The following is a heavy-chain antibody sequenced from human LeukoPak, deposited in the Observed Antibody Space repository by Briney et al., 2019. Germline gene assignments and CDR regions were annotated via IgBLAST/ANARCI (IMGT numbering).Heavy chain of an antibody. V-gene: IGHV3-21*03. D-gene: IGHD2-2*01. J-gene: IGHJ4*02. CDR1: GFTFSSYT. CDR3: ARDFGGYCSSSSCYLGFLDY. Sequence: GGSLRLSCAASGFTFSSYTMNWVRQAPGKGLEWVSSIISSSSFIYYADSVKGRFTISRDNAKNSLYLQMNSLRAEDTAVYYCARDFGGYCSSSSCYLGFLDYWGQGTLVIVSS. CDR2: IISSSSFI.